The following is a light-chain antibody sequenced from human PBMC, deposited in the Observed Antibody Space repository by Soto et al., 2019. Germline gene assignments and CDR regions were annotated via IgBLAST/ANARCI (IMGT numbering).Light chain of an antibody. J-gene: IGLJ3*02. CDR3: CSHSSSITWM. CDR2: AVT. V-gene: IGLV2-14*01. Sequence: QSALTQPASVSGSPGQSITISCTGTATDVGAYNYVSWYQQHPGRAPKLIIYAVTDRPSGVADRFSGSKSGDTASLTISGLQAEDEAHYYCCSHSSSITWMFGGGTKLTVL. CDR1: ATDVGAYNY.